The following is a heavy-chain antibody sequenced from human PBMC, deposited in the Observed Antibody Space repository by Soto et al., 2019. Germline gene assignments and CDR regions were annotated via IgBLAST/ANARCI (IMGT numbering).Heavy chain of an antibody. Sequence: SVKVSCKASGGTFSSYAISWVRQAPGQGLEWMGGIIPIFGTANYAQKFQGRVTITADESTSTAYMELSSLRSEDTAVYYCARYCSGGSCYQPRYYYYYYGMDVWGQGTTVTVS. D-gene: IGHD2-15*01. CDR3: ARYCSGGSCYQPRYYYYYYGMDV. V-gene: IGHV1-69*13. J-gene: IGHJ6*02. CDR2: IIPIFGTA. CDR1: GGTFSSYA.